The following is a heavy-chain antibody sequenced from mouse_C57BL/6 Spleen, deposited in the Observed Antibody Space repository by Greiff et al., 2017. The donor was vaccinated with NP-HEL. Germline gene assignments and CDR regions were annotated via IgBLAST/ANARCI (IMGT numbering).Heavy chain of an antibody. J-gene: IGHJ3*01. V-gene: IGHV5-17*01. CDR2: ISSGSSTI. CDR1: GFTFSDYG. CDR3: ARGRLRFAY. Sequence: VQLKESGGGLVKPGGSLKLSCAASGFTFSDYGMHWVRQAPEKGLEWVAYISSGSSTIYYVDTVKGRFTISRDNAKNTLFLQMTSLGSEDTAMYYCARGRLRFAYWGQGTLVTVSA. D-gene: IGHD3-2*02.